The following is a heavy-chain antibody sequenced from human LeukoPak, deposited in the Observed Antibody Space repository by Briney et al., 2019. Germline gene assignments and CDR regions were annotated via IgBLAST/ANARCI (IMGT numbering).Heavy chain of an antibody. J-gene: IGHJ5*02. CDR1: GGSISSYY. CDR3: ARDLGGGSFENWFDP. D-gene: IGHD3-10*01. V-gene: IGHV4-59*12. Sequence: SETLSLTCTVSGGSISSYYWSWIRQPPGKGLKWIGNIYYSGYTAYSPSLRSRVTISVDTSKNQFSLKLSSVTAADTAVYYCARDLGGGSFENWFDPWGQGTLVTVSS. CDR2: IYYSGYT.